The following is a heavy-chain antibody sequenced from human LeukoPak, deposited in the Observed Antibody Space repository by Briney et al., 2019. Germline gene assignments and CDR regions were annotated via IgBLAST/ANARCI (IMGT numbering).Heavy chain of an antibody. V-gene: IGHV3-53*01. CDR1: GFTVSSSY. Sequence: GGSLRLSCTASGFTVSSSYMSWVRQAPGKGLEYVSVIYSGGSTYYADSVKGRFTISRDKPKNTLFLQMDSLRAEDTAVYYCARLIAATGRVYFDSWGQGTLVTVSS. D-gene: IGHD6-13*01. CDR3: ARLIAATGRVYFDS. CDR2: IYSGGST. J-gene: IGHJ4*02.